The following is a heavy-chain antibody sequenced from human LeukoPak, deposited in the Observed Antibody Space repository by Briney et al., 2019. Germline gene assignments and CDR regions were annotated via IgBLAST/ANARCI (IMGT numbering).Heavy chain of an antibody. Sequence: PSETLSLTCTVSGGSISSYYWSWIRQPPGKGLEWIGYICYSGSTNYNPSLKSRVTISPDTSKNKFSLKLTSVTAADTAVYYCARGEGSGWYFDYWGQGTLVTVSS. V-gene: IGHV4-59*01. CDR2: ICYSGST. CDR1: GGSISSYY. J-gene: IGHJ4*02. CDR3: ARGEGSGWYFDY. D-gene: IGHD6-19*01.